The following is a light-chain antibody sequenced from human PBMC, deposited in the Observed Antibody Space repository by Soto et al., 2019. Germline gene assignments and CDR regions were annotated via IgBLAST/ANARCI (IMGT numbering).Light chain of an antibody. Sequence: PGERATLSCRASQNVRFYLAWYQQKPGQTPGLLIYDASKRASGIPARFSGSGSGTDFTLTISSLEPEDFAVYYCQQRTNWSWTFGRGTKVEVK. J-gene: IGKJ1*01. CDR3: QQRTNWSWT. V-gene: IGKV3-11*01. CDR2: DAS. CDR1: QNVRFY.